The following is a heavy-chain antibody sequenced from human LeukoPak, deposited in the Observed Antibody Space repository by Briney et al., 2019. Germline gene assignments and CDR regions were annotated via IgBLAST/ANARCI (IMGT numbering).Heavy chain of an antibody. J-gene: IGHJ3*02. CDR3: ASGYTDAFDT. D-gene: IGHD5-24*01. CDR1: GGTFTGYY. Sequence: GASVKVSCKASGGTFTGYYMHWVRQAPGQGLEWMGRIIPILGIANYAQKFQGRVTITADKSTSTAYMELSSLRSEDTAVYYCASGYTDAFDTWGQGTMVTVPS. CDR2: IIPILGIA. V-gene: IGHV1-69*02.